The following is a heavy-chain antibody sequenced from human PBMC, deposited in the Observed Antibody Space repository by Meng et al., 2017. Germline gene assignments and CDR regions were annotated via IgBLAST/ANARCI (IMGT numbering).Heavy chain of an antibody. J-gene: IGHJ4*02. V-gene: IGHV1-69*06. CDR2: IIPIFGTA. CDR1: GGTFSSYA. CDR3: ARDHGPIDY. Sequence: QVQFVHCGREGKKTGSSVSVSCKVSGGTFSSYAISWVRQHPGQGLEWMGGIIPIFGTANDAQKFQGRVTITADKSTSTAYMELSSLRSEDTAVYYCARDHGPIDYWGQGTLVTVSS.